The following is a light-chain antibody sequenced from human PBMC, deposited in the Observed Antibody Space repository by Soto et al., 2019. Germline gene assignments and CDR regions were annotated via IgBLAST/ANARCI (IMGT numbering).Light chain of an antibody. CDR2: GXS. J-gene: IGKJ1*01. V-gene: IGKV3-20*01. CDR1: PRISSTH. Sequence: EIVFTRVRHTLSFSPGLRTNLPCMAPPRISSTHLVWHQQKPGQAPSLLLFGXSXRATGIPDRFSGSGSGTDFTLPSSGLGPEDSAVYYCQQYATSPGTFAQGTKVDIK. CDR3: QQYATSPGT.